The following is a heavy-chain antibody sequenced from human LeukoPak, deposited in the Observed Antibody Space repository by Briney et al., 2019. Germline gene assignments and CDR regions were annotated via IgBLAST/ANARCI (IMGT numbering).Heavy chain of an antibody. CDR3: AIRTSRGRSGSSYFDS. CDR2: MNPNSGNT. CDR1: GYTFSSYD. V-gene: IGHV1-8*01. D-gene: IGHD3-10*01. Sequence: GASVKVSCKASGYTFSSYDINWVRQAAGQGPEWMGWMNPNSGNTAYAQNFQGRVIMTRNTSISTAYMELSGLRFEDTAVFYCAIRTSRGRSGSSYFDSWGQGTLVTVSS. J-gene: IGHJ4*02.